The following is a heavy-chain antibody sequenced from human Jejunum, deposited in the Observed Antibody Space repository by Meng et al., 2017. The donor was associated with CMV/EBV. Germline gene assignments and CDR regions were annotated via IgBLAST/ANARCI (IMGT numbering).Heavy chain of an antibody. D-gene: IGHD3-22*01. CDR3: AKLAFYDTSGYYVVDYFDS. Sequence: GMTWVRQAPGKGLEWVSGISASGVSRYYADSVKGRFTLSRDNSRNTVYLHMDRLSADDTAVYYCAKLAFYDTSGYYVVDYFDSWGQGTLVTVSS. CDR1: G. CDR2: ISASGVSR. V-gene: IGHV3-23*01. J-gene: IGHJ4*02.